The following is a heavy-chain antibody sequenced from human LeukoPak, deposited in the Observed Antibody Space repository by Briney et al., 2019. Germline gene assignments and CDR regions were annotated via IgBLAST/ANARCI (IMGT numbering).Heavy chain of an antibody. D-gene: IGHD2-2*01. CDR2: IKQDGSEK. J-gene: IGHJ6*03. CDR3: ARAYSLVPAAMRYYYYMDV. V-gene: IGHV3-7*01. Sequence: GGSLRLSCAASGFTFSSYWMSWVRQAPGKGLEGVANIKQDGSEKYYVDSVKGRFTISRDNAKNSLYLQMNSLRAEDTAVYYCARAYSLVPAAMRYYYYMDVWGKGTTVTVSS. CDR1: GFTFSSYW.